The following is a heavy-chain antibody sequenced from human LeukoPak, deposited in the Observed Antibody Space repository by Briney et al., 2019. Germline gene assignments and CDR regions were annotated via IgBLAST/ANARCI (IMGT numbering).Heavy chain of an antibody. CDR3: GRDNYGDEKTN. V-gene: IGHV4-59*12. J-gene: IGHJ4*02. CDR2: ITYTGST. D-gene: IGHD4-17*01. Sequence: SETLTLTCTASGGSISSYYMSWIRQPPGKGLEWIGYITYTGSTTYNPSLKKRVTISAGKSKNQFSLKLSNVPAADTAVYYCGRDNYGDEKTNWGQGSLVTVSS. CDR1: GGSISSYY.